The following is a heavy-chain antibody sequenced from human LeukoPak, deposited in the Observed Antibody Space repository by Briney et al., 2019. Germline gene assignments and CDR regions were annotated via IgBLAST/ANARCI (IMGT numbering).Heavy chain of an antibody. J-gene: IGHJ3*02. D-gene: IGHD2-2*01. Sequence: GESLKISCKGSGYNFTTFWIGWVRQMPGKGLEWMGIIHPGDSDTRYSPSFQGQVTISADKSISTASLQWSSLRASDTAMYYCARHDVCSSTRCNNTYDIWGQGTMVTVSS. CDR1: GYNFTTFW. CDR3: ARHDVCSSTRCNNTYDI. V-gene: IGHV5-51*01. CDR2: IHPGDSDT.